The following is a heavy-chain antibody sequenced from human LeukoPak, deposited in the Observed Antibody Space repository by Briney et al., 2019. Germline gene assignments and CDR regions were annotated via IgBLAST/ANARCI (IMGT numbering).Heavy chain of an antibody. CDR3: AKDLGIVVVPAAGDAFDI. CDR2: ISGSGGST. V-gene: IGHV3-23*01. J-gene: IGHJ3*02. D-gene: IGHD2-2*01. CDR1: GGSISSSSYY. Sequence: ETLSLTCTVSGGSISSSSYYWGWIRQPPGKGLEWVSAISGSGGSTYYADSVKGRFTISRDNSKNTLYLQMNSLRAEDTAVYYCAKDLGIVVVPAAGDAFDIWGQGTMVTVSS.